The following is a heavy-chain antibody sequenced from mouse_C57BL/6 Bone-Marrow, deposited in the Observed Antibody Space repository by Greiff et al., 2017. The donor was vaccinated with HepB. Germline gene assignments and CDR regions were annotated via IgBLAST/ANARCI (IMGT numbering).Heavy chain of an antibody. CDR2: IDPSDSYT. CDR1: GYTFTSYW. V-gene: IGHV1-50*01. D-gene: IGHD2-5*01. J-gene: IGHJ1*03. Sequence: QVQLKQPGAELVKPGASVKLSCKASGYTFTSYWMQWVKQRPGQGLEWIGEIDPSDSYTNYNQKFKGKATLTVDTSSSTAYMQLSSLTSEDSAVYYCARRYSNSDVWGTGTTVTVAS. CDR3: ARRYSNSDV.